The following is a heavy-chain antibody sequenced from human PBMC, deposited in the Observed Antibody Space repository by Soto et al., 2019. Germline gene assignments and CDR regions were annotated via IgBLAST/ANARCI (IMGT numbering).Heavy chain of an antibody. Sequence: QVQLQESGPGLVKPSQTLSLTCTVSGGSISSGGYYWSWIRQHPGKGLEWIGYIYYSGSTYYNPSRRSRVTRAVDTSKNQFSLKLSSVAAADTAVYYCARDLFDGSGDWGQGTLVTVSS. CDR3: ARDLFDGSGD. D-gene: IGHD3-10*01. V-gene: IGHV4-31*03. J-gene: IGHJ4*02. CDR2: IYYSGST. CDR1: GGSISSGGYY.